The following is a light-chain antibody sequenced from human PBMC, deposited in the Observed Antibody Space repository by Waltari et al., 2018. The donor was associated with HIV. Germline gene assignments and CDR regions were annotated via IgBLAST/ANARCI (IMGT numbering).Light chain of an antibody. J-gene: IGLJ1*01. Sequence: SVLTQPPSVSGAPGQRVTFSCTGSRSNIGAGYDVHWYQQLPRTARRHLVDGKNNRPSGLPDRFSGAKASASATLASTGRQAEDEADYYCQTCDSSQSGSKDFGTETNVTVL. CDR2: GKN. V-gene: IGLV1-40*01. CDR3: QTCDSSQSGSKD. CDR1: RSNIGAGYD.